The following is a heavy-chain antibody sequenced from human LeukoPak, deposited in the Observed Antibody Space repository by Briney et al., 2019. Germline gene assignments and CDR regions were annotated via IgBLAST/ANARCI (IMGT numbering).Heavy chain of an antibody. D-gene: IGHD3-10*01. J-gene: IGHJ5*02. CDR3: ARRRPGRGSYWFDP. V-gene: IGHV4-34*01. CDR2: TNHSGST. Sequence: SETLSLTCAVYGGSFSGYYWSWIRQPPGKGLEWIGETNHSGSTNYNPSLKSRVTISVDTSKNQFSLKLSSVTAADTAVYYCARRRPGRGSYWFDPWGQGTLVTVSS. CDR1: GGSFSGYY.